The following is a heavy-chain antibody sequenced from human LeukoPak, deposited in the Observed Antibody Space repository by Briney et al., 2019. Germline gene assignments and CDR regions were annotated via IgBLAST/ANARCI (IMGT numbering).Heavy chain of an antibody. J-gene: IGHJ6*02. V-gene: IGHV3-7*01. CDR1: GFTFSSYW. CDR3: ARASSGWYHYYYYYGMDV. D-gene: IGHD6-19*01. CDR2: IKQDGSEK. Sequence: GGSLRLSCAASGFTFSSYWMSWVRQAPGKGLEWVANIKQDGSEKYYVDSVKSRFTISRDNAKNSLYLQMNSLRAEDTAVYYCARASSGWYHYYYYYGMDVWGQGTTVTVSS.